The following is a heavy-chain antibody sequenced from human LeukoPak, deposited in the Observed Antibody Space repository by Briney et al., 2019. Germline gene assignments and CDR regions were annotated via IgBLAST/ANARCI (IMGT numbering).Heavy chain of an antibody. CDR1: GFTFSSYW. J-gene: IGHJ4*02. CDR3: VRDGVPERWLHLGY. Sequence: GSLRLSCAASGFTFSSYWMSWVRQAPGKGLEWVANIKQDGSEKYYVDSVKGRLTISRDNGKNSLYLQMNSLRAEDTAVYYCVRDGVPERWLHLGYWGQGTLVTVSP. CDR2: IKQDGSEK. D-gene: IGHD5-24*01. V-gene: IGHV3-7*03.